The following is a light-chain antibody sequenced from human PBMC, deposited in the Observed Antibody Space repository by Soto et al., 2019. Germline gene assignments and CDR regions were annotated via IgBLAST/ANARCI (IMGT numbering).Light chain of an antibody. V-gene: IGKV4-1*01. Sequence: DYVVTQSPKSLAVTLGGRATINCKSSQSLLYTSNNKNYLAWYQQNPGQPPKLIIYWASTRESGVPDRFTGSGSGTDFTLTISNLQAEDAAVYYCQQHYTTPGTFGQGTKVDIK. J-gene: IGKJ1*01. CDR2: WAS. CDR3: QQHYTTPGT. CDR1: QSLLYTSNNKNY.